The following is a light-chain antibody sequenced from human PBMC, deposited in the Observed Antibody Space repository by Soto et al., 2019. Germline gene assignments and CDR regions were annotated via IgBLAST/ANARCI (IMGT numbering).Light chain of an antibody. V-gene: IGLV2-14*01. CDR1: SSDVGGYNY. CDR3: SSYTSSSTLYV. Sequence: QSVLNQPASVSGSPGQSITISRPGTSSDVGGYNYVSWYQQHPGKAPKLMIYDVSNRPSGVSNRFSGSKSGNTASLTISGLQAEDEADYYCSSYTSSSTLYVFGTGTKVTVL. CDR2: DVS. J-gene: IGLJ1*01.